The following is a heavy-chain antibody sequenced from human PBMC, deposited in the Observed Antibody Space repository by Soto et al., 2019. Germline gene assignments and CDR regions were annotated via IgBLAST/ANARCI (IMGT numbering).Heavy chain of an antibody. V-gene: IGHV4-39*01. CDR3: ARQYYFGSGSYYNRPISNDHYFDY. Sequence: PSETLSLTCTVSGGSISSSSYYWGWIRQPPGKGLEWIGSIYYSGNTYYNPSLKSRVTISVDTAKNQFSLKLSSVTAADTAVYYCARQYYFGSGSYYNRPISNDHYFDYWGQGALVTVSS. J-gene: IGHJ4*02. CDR2: IYYSGNT. CDR1: GGSISSSSYY. D-gene: IGHD3-10*01.